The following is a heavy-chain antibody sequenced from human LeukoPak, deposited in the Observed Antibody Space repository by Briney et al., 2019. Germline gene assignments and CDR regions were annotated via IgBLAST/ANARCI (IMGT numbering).Heavy chain of an antibody. D-gene: IGHD2-2*01. Sequence: SETLFLTCTVSGYSISSGYYWGWIRPPPGKGLEWIGTIYHSGSTYYNPSLKSRVTISVDTSKNQFSLKLTSVTAADTAVYYCARVRGYCSSTICYRYYFDYWGQGTLVTVSS. V-gene: IGHV4-38-2*02. CDR3: ARVRGYCSSTICYRYYFDY. CDR2: IYHSGST. J-gene: IGHJ4*02. CDR1: GYSISSGYY.